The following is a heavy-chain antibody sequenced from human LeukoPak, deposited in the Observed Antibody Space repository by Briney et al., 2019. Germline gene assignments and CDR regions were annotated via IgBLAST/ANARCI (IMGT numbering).Heavy chain of an antibody. V-gene: IGHV3-9*01. CDR3: AKDRAYSSSHFAY. CDR1: GFTFDDYA. Sequence: GGSLRLSCAASGFTFDDYAMHWVRQAPGKGLEWVSGISWNSGSIGYADSVKGRFTISRDNAKNSLYLQMNSLRAEDTALYYCAKDRAYSSSHFAYWGQGTLVTVSS. CDR2: ISWNSGSI. D-gene: IGHD6-13*01. J-gene: IGHJ4*02.